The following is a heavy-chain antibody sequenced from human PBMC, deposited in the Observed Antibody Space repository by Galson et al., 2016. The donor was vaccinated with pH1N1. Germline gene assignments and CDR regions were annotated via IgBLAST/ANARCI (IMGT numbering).Heavy chain of an antibody. CDR2: IYYSGST. D-gene: IGHD3-10*01. Sequence: ETLSLTCTVSGGSISSHDWSCIRQPPGKGLEWIGCIYYSGSTNYNPSVKSRVTISVDTSKNQFSLKLSSVTAADTAVYYCASLLWFGELGGYFQHWGQGTLVTVSS. CDR3: ASLLWFGELGGYFQH. CDR1: GGSISSHD. V-gene: IGHV4-59*11. J-gene: IGHJ1*01.